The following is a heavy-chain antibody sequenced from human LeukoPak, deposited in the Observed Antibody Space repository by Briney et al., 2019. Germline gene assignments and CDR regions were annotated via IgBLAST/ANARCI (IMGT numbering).Heavy chain of an antibody. CDR2: ISDSGGST. Sequence: PGGSLRLSCAVSGITLSNYGMSWVRQAPGKGLEWVAGISDSGGSTNYADSVKGRFTISRDNSKNTLYLQMNSLRAEDTAVYYCAKGHESFDYWGQGTLVTVSS. V-gene: IGHV3-23*01. CDR1: GITLSNYG. J-gene: IGHJ4*02. CDR3: AKGHESFDY.